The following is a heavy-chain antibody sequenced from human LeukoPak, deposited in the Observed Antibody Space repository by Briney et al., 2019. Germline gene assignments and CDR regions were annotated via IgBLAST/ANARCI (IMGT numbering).Heavy chain of an antibody. CDR1: GYSFASYG. V-gene: IGHV1-18*01. J-gene: IGHJ4*02. Sequence: GASVKVSCKTSGYSFASYGISWVRQAPGQGREWMGWISAYNGDTRYAQHLQGRVSLTTDLSTGTAFMELRSLTSDDTALYYCARDTALIRTPGGPDSWGQGTLVTVSS. CDR2: ISAYNGDT. D-gene: IGHD2-8*02. CDR3: ARDTALIRTPGGPDS.